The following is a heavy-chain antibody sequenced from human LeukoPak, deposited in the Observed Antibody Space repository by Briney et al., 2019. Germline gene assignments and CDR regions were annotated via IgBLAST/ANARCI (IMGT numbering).Heavy chain of an antibody. J-gene: IGHJ4*02. CDR1: GYTFTGYY. CDR3: ARDHSLLMVYAFFDY. Sequence: GALVKVSCKASGYTFTGYYMHWVRQAPGQGLEWMGWINPNSGGTNYAQKFQGRVTMTRDTSISTAYMELSRLRSDDTAVYYCARDHSLLMVYAFFDYWGQGTLVTVSS. CDR2: INPNSGGT. V-gene: IGHV1-2*02. D-gene: IGHD2-8*01.